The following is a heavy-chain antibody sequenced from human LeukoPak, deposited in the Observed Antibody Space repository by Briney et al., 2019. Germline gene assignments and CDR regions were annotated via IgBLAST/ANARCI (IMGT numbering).Heavy chain of an antibody. CDR3: ARPRYYYDGSGPFDY. CDR1: GGFISSSSYY. D-gene: IGHD3-22*01. V-gene: IGHV4-39*01. J-gene: IGHJ4*02. Sequence: SETLSLTCTVSGGFISSSSYYWGWIRQPPGKGLEWIGSIYYSGSTYYNPSLKSRVTISVDTSKNQFSLKLSSVTAADTAVYYYARPRYYYDGSGPFDYWGQGTLVTVSS. CDR2: IYYSGST.